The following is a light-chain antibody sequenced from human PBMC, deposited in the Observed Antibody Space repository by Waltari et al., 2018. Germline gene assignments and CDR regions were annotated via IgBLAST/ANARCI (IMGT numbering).Light chain of an antibody. CDR3: QHRSDWPPIFT. J-gene: IGKJ3*01. CDR2: DVS. CDR1: QSISNY. V-gene: IGKV3-11*01. Sequence: EIVLTQSPATLYVSSGERATLDCKASQSISNYLAWYQQNPGQPPRLLIYDVSNRATGIPARFSGSGSGTDFTLTISSLEPEDFAVYFCQHRSDWPPIFTFGPGTKVDIK.